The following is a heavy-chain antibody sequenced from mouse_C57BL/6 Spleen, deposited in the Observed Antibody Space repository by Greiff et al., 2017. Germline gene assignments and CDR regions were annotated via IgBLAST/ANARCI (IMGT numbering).Heavy chain of an antibody. CDR3: AAFYDYEKWAWFAY. J-gene: IGHJ3*01. CDR2: IWRGGST. D-gene: IGHD2-4*01. Sequence: VQRVESGPGLVQPSQSLSITCTVSGFSLTSYGVHWVRQSPGKGLEWLGVIWRGGSTDYNAAFMSRLSITKDNSKSQVFFKMNSLQADDTAIYYCAAFYDYEKWAWFAYWGQGTLVTVSA. V-gene: IGHV2-5*01. CDR1: GFSLTSYG.